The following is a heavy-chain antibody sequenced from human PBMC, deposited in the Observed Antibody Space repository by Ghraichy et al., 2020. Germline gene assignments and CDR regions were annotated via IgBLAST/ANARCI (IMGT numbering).Heavy chain of an antibody. Sequence: ASVKVSCKASGYTFTSYGISWVRQAPGQGLEWMGWISAYNGNTNYAQKLQGRVTMTTDTSTSTAYMELRSLRSDDTAVYYCARDMRDYGDYDDTYYYYGMDVWGQGTTVTVSS. CDR3: ARDMRDYGDYDDTYYYYGMDV. CDR1: GYTFTSYG. J-gene: IGHJ6*02. CDR2: ISAYNGNT. V-gene: IGHV1-18*04. D-gene: IGHD4-17*01.